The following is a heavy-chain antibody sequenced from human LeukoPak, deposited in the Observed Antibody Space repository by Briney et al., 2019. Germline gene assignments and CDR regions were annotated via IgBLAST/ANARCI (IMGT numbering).Heavy chain of an antibody. J-gene: IGHJ4*02. V-gene: IGHV3-74*01. CDR3: VRKFATGD. D-gene: IGHD1-14*01. Sequence: GGSLRLSCAASGFTFSSHLMHWVRQAQGTGLVWVSSIKSDGTATNYADSVKGRFTISRDNAKNTLYLQMNSLRVEDTAVYYCVRKFATGDWGQGTLVTVSS. CDR2: IKSDGTAT. CDR1: GFTFSSHL.